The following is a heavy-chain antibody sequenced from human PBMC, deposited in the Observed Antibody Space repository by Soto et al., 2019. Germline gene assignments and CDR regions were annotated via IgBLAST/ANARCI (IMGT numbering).Heavy chain of an antibody. CDR3: ATCGQGDWDGPYFGY. CDR2: ISSSGHTI. Sequence: EVQLVESGGGLVQPGGSLRLACAASGFTFSNYEMNWVRQAPGKGLEWISYISSSGHTIYYADSVKGRVTISRDDAKNSLYLQMNSLRGEDTALYYCATCGQGDWDGPYFGYWGQGTLVTVSS. V-gene: IGHV3-48*03. J-gene: IGHJ4*02. D-gene: IGHD2-21*02. CDR1: GFTFSNYE.